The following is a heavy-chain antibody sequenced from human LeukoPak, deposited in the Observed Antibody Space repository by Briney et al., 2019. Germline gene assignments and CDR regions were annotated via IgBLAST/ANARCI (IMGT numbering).Heavy chain of an antibody. V-gene: IGHV3-21*01. CDR2: IDFSGDYI. CDR3: ASQSYGLFEY. CDR1: GFTFNSYN. Sequence: GGSLRLSCAASGFTFNSYNMNWVRQGPGKGLEWVSTIDFSGDYIYYADSLKGRFTISRDNAKNSVHLQMNSLRAEDTAVYYCASQSYGLFEYWGQGTLVTVSS. D-gene: IGHD3-10*01. J-gene: IGHJ4*02.